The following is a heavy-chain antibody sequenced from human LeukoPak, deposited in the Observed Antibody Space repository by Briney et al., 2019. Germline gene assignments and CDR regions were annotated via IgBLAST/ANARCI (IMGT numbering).Heavy chain of an antibody. CDR2: IITILGIA. D-gene: IGHD1-26*01. CDR1: GGTFSSYA. V-gene: IGHV1-69*04. Sequence: ASVKVSCKASGGTFSSYAISWVRQAPGQGLEWMGRIITILGIANYAQKFQGRVTITADKSTSTAYMELSSLRSEDTAVYYCARGVRMVGATGGYYFDYWGQGTLVTVSS. J-gene: IGHJ4*02. CDR3: ARGVRMVGATGGYYFDY.